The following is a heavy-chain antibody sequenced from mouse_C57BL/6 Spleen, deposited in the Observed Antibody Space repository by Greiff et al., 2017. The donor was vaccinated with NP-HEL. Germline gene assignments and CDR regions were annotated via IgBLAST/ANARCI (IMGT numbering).Heavy chain of an antibody. CDR3: ARQGITTVVELYYFDY. Sequence: EVKLMESGGDLVKPGGSLKLSCAASGFTFSSYGMSWVRQTPDKRLEWVATISSGGSYTYYPDSVKGRFTISRDNAKNTLYLQMSSLKSEDTAMYYCARQGITTVVELYYFDYWGQGTTLTVSS. CDR1: GFTFSSYG. D-gene: IGHD1-1*01. V-gene: IGHV5-6*01. J-gene: IGHJ2*01. CDR2: ISSGGSYT.